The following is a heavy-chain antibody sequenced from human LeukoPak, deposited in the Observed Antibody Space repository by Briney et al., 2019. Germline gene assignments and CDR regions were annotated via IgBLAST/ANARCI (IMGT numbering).Heavy chain of an antibody. J-gene: IGHJ5*02. V-gene: IGHV3-74*01. CDR1: GFTFSSYW. Sequence: PGGSLRLSCAASGFTFSSYWMHWVRQAPGKGLVLVSRINGDWSSTSYADSVDGRFTISRDNAKNTLYLQLNSLRAEDTAVYYCARDRSPGWFDPWGQGTLVTVSS. CDR2: INGDWSST. CDR3: ARDRSPGWFDP.